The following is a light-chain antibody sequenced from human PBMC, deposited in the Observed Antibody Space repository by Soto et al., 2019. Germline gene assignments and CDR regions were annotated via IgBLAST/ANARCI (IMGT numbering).Light chain of an antibody. CDR2: KAS. Sequence: DIQMTQSPSTLSASVGDRVTITCRASQSISSWLAWYQQKPGTAPKLLIYKASTLQSGVPSRFSGSGSGTEFTLTISSLQPDDSATYYCQQYHDNWTFVQGTKV. J-gene: IGKJ1*01. V-gene: IGKV1-5*03. CDR3: QQYHDNWT. CDR1: QSISSW.